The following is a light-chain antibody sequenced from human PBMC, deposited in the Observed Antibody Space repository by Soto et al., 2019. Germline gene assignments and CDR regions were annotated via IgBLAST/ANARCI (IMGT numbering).Light chain of an antibody. CDR1: RSNIGNNF. Sequence: QSVLTQPPSVSAAPGQEVTISCSGSRSNIGNNFVSWYQQFPGTAPKLLIYDNYKRPSGIPDRISGSKSGTSATLGITGLQAGDAADYYCGTCDRSLNGYVFGPGTKVTVL. J-gene: IGLJ1*01. CDR2: DNY. CDR3: GTCDRSLNGYV. V-gene: IGLV1-51*01.